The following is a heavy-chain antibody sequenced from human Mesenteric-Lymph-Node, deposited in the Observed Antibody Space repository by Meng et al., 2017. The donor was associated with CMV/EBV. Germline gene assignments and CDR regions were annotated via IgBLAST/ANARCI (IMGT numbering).Heavy chain of an antibody. V-gene: IGHV3-11*04. CDR3: ATLRDGYTYD. D-gene: IGHD5-18*01. Sequence: GESLKISCAASGFSFSDYYMSWIRQAPGKGLEWVSYISSSGNTMHYADSVRGRFTISRDNAKNSLYLQMNSLRAEDTAVYYCATLRDGYTYDWGQGTLVTVSS. CDR2: ISSSGNTM. CDR1: GFSFSDYY. J-gene: IGHJ4*02.